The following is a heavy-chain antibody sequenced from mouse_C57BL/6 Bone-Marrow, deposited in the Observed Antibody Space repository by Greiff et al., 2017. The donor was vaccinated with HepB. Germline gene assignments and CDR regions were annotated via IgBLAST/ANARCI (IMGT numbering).Heavy chain of an antibody. V-gene: IGHV14-4*01. CDR3: TGDRVTAY. D-gene: IGHD2-5*01. Sequence: DVKLVESGAELVRPGASVKLSCTASGFNIKDDYMHWVKQRPEQGLEWIGWIDPENGDTEYASKFQGKATITADTSSNTAYLQLSSLTSEDTAVYYCTGDRVTAYWGQGTTLTVSS. J-gene: IGHJ2*01. CDR1: GFNIKDDY. CDR2: IDPENGDT.